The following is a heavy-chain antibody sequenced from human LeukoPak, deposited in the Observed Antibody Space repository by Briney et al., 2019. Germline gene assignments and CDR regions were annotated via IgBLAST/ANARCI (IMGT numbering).Heavy chain of an antibody. D-gene: IGHD5-18*01. V-gene: IGHV3-73*01. Sequence: GGSLRLSCAASGFTFSASAMHWVRQAAGKGLEWVGRIRSKTYSYATEYAASVKGRFTISRDDSKNMAYLQMTSLKTEDTAVYYCFTVDTIMVYYWGQGTLVTVSS. CDR2: IRSKTYSYAT. CDR3: FTVDTIMVYY. CDR1: GFTFSASA. J-gene: IGHJ4*02.